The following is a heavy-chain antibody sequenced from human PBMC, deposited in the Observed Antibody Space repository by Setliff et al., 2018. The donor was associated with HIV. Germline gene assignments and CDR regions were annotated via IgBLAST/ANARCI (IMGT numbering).Heavy chain of an antibody. CDR3: ARGVLITKRVTQTGGYYYYTDV. CDR2: VHSTGTT. Sequence: PSETLSLTCTVSGGSFSTYYWSWIRQPAGEGLEYIGRVHSTGTTIYNPSLKSRVTMSVDTSKNQLSLKLRSVTAADTAVYYCARGVLITKRVTQTGGYYYYTDVWGKGTTVTVS. CDR1: GGSFSTYY. V-gene: IGHV4-4*07. J-gene: IGHJ6*03. D-gene: IGHD2-21*02.